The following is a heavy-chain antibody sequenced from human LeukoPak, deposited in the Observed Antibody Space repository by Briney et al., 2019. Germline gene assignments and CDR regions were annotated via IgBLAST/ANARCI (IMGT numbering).Heavy chain of an antibody. V-gene: IGHV1-46*01. CDR1: GYTFTSYH. CDR3: ATFYGDSAPPPFTV. Sequence: GASVKVSCKASGYTFTSYHIHWVRQAPGQGLEWMGIINPSDGSTSYAQNVQGRVTLTTDPSTSTAYMELRTLVSADTAVYYCATFYGDSAPPPFTVWGQGTMVTVTS. J-gene: IGHJ3*01. D-gene: IGHD4-17*01. CDR2: INPSDGST.